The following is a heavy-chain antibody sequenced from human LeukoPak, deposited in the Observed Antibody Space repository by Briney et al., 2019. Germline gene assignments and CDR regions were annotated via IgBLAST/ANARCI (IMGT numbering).Heavy chain of an antibody. Sequence: ASVKVSCKASGYTFSSYDINWVRQATGQGLEWMGWINPNSGNTGYAQKFKGRITMTRNTSISTAYMELSSLGSEDTAVYYCVRYSRGFCSGGSCSSYFFDYWGQGTLVTVSS. D-gene: IGHD2-15*01. V-gene: IGHV1-8*01. CDR3: VRYSRGFCSGGSCSSYFFDY. CDR1: GYTFSSYD. J-gene: IGHJ4*02. CDR2: INPNSGNT.